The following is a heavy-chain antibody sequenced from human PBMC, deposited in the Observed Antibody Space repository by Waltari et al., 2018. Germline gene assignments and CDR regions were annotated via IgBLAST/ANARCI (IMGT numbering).Heavy chain of an antibody. CDR1: GGSFRGYY. Sequence: QVQLQQWGAGLLKPSETLYLTCAVYGGSFRGYYWRWIRQHPGKEMEWIGEINHSGSTNYNPSLKSRITISVDTSKNQFSLKLSSVTAADTAVYYCATPYYNFWSGYRGRYMDVWGKGTTVTVSS. J-gene: IGHJ6*03. D-gene: IGHD3-3*01. V-gene: IGHV4-34*01. CDR3: ATPYYNFWSGYRGRYMDV. CDR2: INHSGST.